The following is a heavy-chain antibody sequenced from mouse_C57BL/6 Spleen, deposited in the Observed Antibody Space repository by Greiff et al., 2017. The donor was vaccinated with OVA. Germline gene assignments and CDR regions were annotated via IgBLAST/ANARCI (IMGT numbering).Heavy chain of an antibody. D-gene: IGHD1-1*01. CDR2: IDPSDSET. CDR3: ARTYYYGSSPHAMDY. Sequence: QVQLQQPGAELVRPGSSVKLSCKASGYTFTSYWMHWVKQRPIQGLEWIGNIDPSDSETHYNQKFKDKATLTVDKSSSPAYMQLSSLTSEDSAVYYCARTYYYGSSPHAMDYWGQGTSVTVSS. J-gene: IGHJ4*01. CDR1: GYTFTSYW. V-gene: IGHV1-52*01.